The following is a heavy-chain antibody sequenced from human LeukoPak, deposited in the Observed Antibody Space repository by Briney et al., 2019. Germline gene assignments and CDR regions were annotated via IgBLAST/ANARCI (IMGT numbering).Heavy chain of an antibody. D-gene: IGHD3-3*01. J-gene: IGHJ3*02. CDR2: IYHSGST. V-gene: IGHV4-30-2*01. CDR3: ARGIGRGNYDFWSGLGDI. CDR1: GGSISSGGYS. Sequence: PSETLSLTCAVSGGSISSGGYSWSWIRQPPGKGLEWIGYIYHSGSTYYNPSLKSRVTISVDTSKNQFSLKLSSVTAADTAVYYCARGIGRGNYDFWSGLGDIWGQGTMVTVSS.